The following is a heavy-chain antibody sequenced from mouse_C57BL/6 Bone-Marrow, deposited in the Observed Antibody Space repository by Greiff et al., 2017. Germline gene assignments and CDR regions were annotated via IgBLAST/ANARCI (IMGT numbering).Heavy chain of an antibody. CDR3: TTRAIYYDYDDGRTGYAMDY. Sequence: EVQLQQSGAELVRPGASVKLSCTASGFNIKDDYMHWVKQRPEQGLEWIGGIDPENGDTEYASKFQGKATITADKSSNTAYLQLSSLTSEDTAVYYCTTRAIYYDYDDGRTGYAMDYWGQGTSVTVSS. D-gene: IGHD2-4*01. J-gene: IGHJ4*01. CDR1: GFNIKDDY. CDR2: IDPENGDT. V-gene: IGHV14-4*01.